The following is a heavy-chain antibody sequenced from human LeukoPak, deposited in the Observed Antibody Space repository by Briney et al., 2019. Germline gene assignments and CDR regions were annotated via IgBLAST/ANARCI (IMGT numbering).Heavy chain of an antibody. D-gene: IGHD2-15*01. CDR2: IHYSGST. J-gene: IGHJ6*03. Sequence: TQTLSLTCPVSGGSISSSSYYWAWTRQPPGRGLEWIGSIHYSGSTYYNPSLQSRVTISIDTSKNQFSLKLRFVAAADTAVYYCARVRCSGGSCPYYYYYYYMDVWRKGTTVTVSS. CDR1: GGSISSSSYY. CDR3: ARVRCSGGSCPYYYYYYYMDV. V-gene: IGHV4-39*07.